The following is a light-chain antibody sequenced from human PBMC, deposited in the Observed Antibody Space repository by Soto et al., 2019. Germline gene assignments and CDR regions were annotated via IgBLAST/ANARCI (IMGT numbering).Light chain of an antibody. J-gene: IGKJ3*01. CDR1: QSINSKS. Sequence: EIVLTQSPCTLSFSPGEGATVSCRVSQSINSKSLVWYQQKFGQSPRLLIYNTSTRATGIPDRFSGSGSGTDFTLSISGLEPEDFAVYYCQHYGGSFIFGPGTKVDIK. V-gene: IGKV3-20*01. CDR2: NTS. CDR3: QHYGGSFI.